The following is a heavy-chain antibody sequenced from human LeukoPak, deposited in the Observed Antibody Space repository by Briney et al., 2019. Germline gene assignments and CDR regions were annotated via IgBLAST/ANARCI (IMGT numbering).Heavy chain of an antibody. V-gene: IGHV3-23*01. Sequence: GGSLRLSCAASGFTMSNSAMSWVRQAPGKGLEWVSAINGGNSDTNYAESVKGRFAISRDNSKNTFYLQMNSLRGEDTAVYHCARGPYCSGGTCFSLGEFDPWGQGTLVTVSS. CDR1: GFTMSNSA. CDR3: ARGPYCSGGTCFSLGEFDP. CDR2: INGGNSDT. J-gene: IGHJ5*02. D-gene: IGHD2-15*01.